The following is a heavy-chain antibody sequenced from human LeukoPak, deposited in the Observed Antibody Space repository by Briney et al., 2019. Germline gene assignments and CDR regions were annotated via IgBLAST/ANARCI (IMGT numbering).Heavy chain of an antibody. CDR1: GGSVSSGIYY. Sequence: SETLSLTCTVSGGSVSSGIYYWSWIRQPPWKGLDWTGYIYYSGSTNYNPSLKSRVTISVDTSKNQFSLKLSSVTAADTAVYYCASRTTGTTKWFDPWGQGTLVTVSS. J-gene: IGHJ5*02. D-gene: IGHD1-1*01. CDR2: IYYSGST. CDR3: ASRTTGTTKWFDP. V-gene: IGHV4-61*01.